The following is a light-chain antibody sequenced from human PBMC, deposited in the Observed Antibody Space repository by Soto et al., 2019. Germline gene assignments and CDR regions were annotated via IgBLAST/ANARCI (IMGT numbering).Light chain of an antibody. CDR1: QTIRSY. Sequence: DIQMTQSPSSLSASLGDSVTITCRASQTIRSYLNWYQQKVGKATKLLIYGTSSLATGVPSGFSASGDGTEFTLTISSLQPEDFAIYYCQQSYSAPWTFGQGTKVDIK. CDR3: QQSYSAPWT. CDR2: GTS. V-gene: IGKV1-39*01. J-gene: IGKJ1*01.